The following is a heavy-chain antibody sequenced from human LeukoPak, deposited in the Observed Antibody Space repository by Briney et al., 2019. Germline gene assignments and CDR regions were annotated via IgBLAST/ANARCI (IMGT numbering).Heavy chain of an antibody. CDR1: GFTFSSYA. V-gene: IGHV3-23*01. D-gene: IGHD3-9*01. CDR3: AKDRSRLRYSPTYFDY. CDR2: IRGSGGST. J-gene: IGHJ4*02. Sequence: PGGSLRLSCAASGFTFSSYAMSWVRQAPGKGLEWVSAIRGSGGSTYYADSVKGRFTISRDNSKNTLYLQMNSLRAEDTAVYYCAKDRSRLRYSPTYFDYWGQGTLVAVSS.